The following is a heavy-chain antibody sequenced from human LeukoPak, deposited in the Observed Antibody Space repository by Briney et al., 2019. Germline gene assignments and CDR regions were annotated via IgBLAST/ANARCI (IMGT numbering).Heavy chain of an antibody. J-gene: IGHJ4*02. V-gene: IGHV4-4*09. CDR1: GGSISSYY. Sequence: KASETLSLTCTVSGGSISSYYWSWIRQPPGKGLEWIGYIYTSGSTNYNPSLKSRVTISVDTSKNQFSLKLSSVTAADTAVYYCARGYYDSSGYSYYFDYWGQGTLVTVSS. D-gene: IGHD3-22*01. CDR2: IYTSGST. CDR3: ARGYYDSSGYSYYFDY.